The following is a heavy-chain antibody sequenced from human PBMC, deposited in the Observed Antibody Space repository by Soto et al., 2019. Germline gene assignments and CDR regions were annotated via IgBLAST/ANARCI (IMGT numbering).Heavy chain of an antibody. CDR1: GFTFSTYA. Sequence: PGGSLRLSCTASGFTFSTYAMSWVRQAAGKRPEWVSGVSGSGGDTYHADSVKGRFTISRDNSQNTLYLQMNNLRADDTAIYYCARDSVSHIQFSWGQGTLVTVSS. D-gene: IGHD4-4*01. CDR3: ARDSVSHIQFS. V-gene: IGHV3-23*01. CDR2: VSGSGGDT. J-gene: IGHJ5*02.